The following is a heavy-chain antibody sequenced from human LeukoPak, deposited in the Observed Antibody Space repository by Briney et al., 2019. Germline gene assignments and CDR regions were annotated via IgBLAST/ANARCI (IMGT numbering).Heavy chain of an antibody. CDR3: ARGYIAAAGTIDY. CDR2: INPNSGGT. D-gene: IGHD6-13*01. Sequence: APGRASSKPSGSTFTAYYIHWVGRAPGQGLEGMGRINPNSGGTNYAQKFQGRVTMTRDTSISTAYMELSRLRSDDTAVYYCARGYIAAAGTIDYWGQGTLVTVSS. J-gene: IGHJ4*02. CDR1: GSTFTAYY. V-gene: IGHV1-2*06.